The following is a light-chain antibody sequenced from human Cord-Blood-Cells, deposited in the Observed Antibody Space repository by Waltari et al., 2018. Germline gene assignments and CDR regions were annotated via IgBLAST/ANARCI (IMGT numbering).Light chain of an antibody. CDR3: QQSYSTLPK. J-gene: IGKJ1*01. CDR2: SAS. CDR1: QSISSY. V-gene: IGKV1-39*01. Sequence: DIQMTQSPSSLSASVVDRVTITCRASQSISSYLNWYQQKPGKAPKLLIYSASSLQSGVPSRVSGSGSGTDFTLTISSLQPEDFATYYCQQSYSTLPKFGQGTKVEIK.